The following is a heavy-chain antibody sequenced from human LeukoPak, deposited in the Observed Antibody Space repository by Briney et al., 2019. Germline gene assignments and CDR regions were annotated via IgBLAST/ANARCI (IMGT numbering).Heavy chain of an antibody. CDR3: ARGINVEMATILGY. CDR2: IIPIFGTA. D-gene: IGHD5-24*01. V-gene: IGHV1-69*05. CDR1: GGTFSSYA. Sequence: ASVTVSCKASGGTFSSYAISWVRQAPGQGLEWMGGIIPIFGTANYAQKFQGRVTITTDESTSTAYMELSSLRSEDTAVYYCARGINVEMATILGYWGQGTLVTVSS. J-gene: IGHJ4*02.